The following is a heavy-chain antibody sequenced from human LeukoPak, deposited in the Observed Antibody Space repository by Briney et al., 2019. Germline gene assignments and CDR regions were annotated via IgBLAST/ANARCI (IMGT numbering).Heavy chain of an antibody. D-gene: IGHD6-13*01. CDR2: ISFDGSNK. J-gene: IGHJ4*02. CDR3: ARDPRTSSTSRNYFES. CDR1: GFTFTNA. Sequence: PGRSLRLSCAASGFTFTNAMHWVRQAPGKGLEWVAVISFDGSNKFYAGSVRGRCTISRDNSKNTMSLQMDSLRGEDTAVYYCARDPRTSSTSRNYFESWGQGTLVTVSS. V-gene: IGHV3-30-3*01.